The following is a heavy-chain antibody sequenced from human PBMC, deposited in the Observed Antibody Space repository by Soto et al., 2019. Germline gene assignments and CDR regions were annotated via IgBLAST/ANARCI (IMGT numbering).Heavy chain of an antibody. CDR1: GFTFTDDY. CDR2: SRNKAKSYST. CDR3: VHDFFGMND. J-gene: IGHJ4*02. V-gene: IGHV3-72*01. D-gene: IGHD3-3*01. Sequence: GGSLRLSCAASGFTFTDDYMDWVRQTPGKGLEWVGRSRNKAKSYSTEYAASVKGRFSISRDNSKNSLFLQMNSLKTEDTATYYCVHDFFGMNDWGRGTLVTV.